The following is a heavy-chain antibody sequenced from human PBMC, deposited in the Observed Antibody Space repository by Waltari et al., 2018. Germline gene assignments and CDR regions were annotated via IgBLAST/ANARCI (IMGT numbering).Heavy chain of an antibody. CDR1: GGSISNYY. Sequence: QVQLQESGPGLVKPSETLSLTCTVSGGSISNYYWSWIRQSPGKGLEWIGYISYSGSTNYNPSLKSRVTISVDTSKNQFSLKLSSVIAADTAVYYCARSYGSGNYFDYWGQGTLVTVSS. D-gene: IGHD3-10*01. CDR3: ARSYGSGNYFDY. V-gene: IGHV4-59*01. J-gene: IGHJ4*02. CDR2: ISYSGST.